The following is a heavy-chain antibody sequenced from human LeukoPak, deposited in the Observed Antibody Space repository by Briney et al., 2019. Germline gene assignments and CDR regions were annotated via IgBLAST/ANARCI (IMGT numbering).Heavy chain of an antibody. CDR1: GFTFSDYG. CDR3: AAMTSVTTGDY. J-gene: IGHJ4*02. Sequence: GGSLRLSCAASGFTFSDYGMVWVRQAPGKGLEWVAFIRYDGSIKYYTDSVKDRFTVSRDNSRNTLYLQMNSLRDEDTAVCYCAAMTSVTTGDYWGQGTLVTVSS. V-gene: IGHV3-30*02. CDR2: IRYDGSIK. D-gene: IGHD4-11*01.